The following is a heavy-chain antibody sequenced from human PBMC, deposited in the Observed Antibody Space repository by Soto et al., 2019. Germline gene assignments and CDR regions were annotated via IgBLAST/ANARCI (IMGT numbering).Heavy chain of an antibody. J-gene: IGHJ3*02. CDR2: IYYRGST. CDR3: ARREYYYDSSGYYDAFDI. V-gene: IGHV4-39*01. CDR1: CGSISSRGYY. D-gene: IGHD3-22*01. Sequence: PSETPSLTCTVSCGSISSRGYYWGWIRQPPGKGLEWIGGIYYRGSTYYNPSLKSRVTISVDTSKNQFSLKLSSVTAADTAVYYCARREYYYDSSGYYDAFDIWGQGTMVTVSS.